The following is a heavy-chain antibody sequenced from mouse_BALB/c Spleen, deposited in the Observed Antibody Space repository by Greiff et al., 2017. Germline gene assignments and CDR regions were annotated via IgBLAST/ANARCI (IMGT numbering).Heavy chain of an antibody. D-gene: IGHD1-2*01. CDR1: GFTFSSYA. CDR2: ISSGGST. V-gene: IGHV5-6-5*01. CDR3: ARGHYYGYEDY. J-gene: IGHJ2*01. Sequence: EVKLVESGGGLVKPGGSLKLSCAASGFTFSSYAMSWVRQTPEKRLEWVASISSGGSTYYPDSVKGRFTISSDNARTILYLQMSSLRSEDTAMYYCARGHYYGYEDYWGQGTTLTVSS.